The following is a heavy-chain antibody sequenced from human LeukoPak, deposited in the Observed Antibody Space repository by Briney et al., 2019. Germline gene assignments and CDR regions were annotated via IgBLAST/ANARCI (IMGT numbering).Heavy chain of an antibody. CDR2: IWYDGSNK. D-gene: IGHD3-10*01. J-gene: IGHJ6*02. V-gene: IGHV3-33*01. Sequence: GSLRPSCAASGFTLSSYGMHWVRQAPGKGLEWVAVIWYDGSNKYYADSVKGRFTISRDNSKNTLYLQMNSLRAEDTAVYYCARPLRDYYGSGSYPDYYGMDVWGQGTTVTVSS. CDR3: ARPLRDYYGSGSYPDYYGMDV. CDR1: GFTLSSYG.